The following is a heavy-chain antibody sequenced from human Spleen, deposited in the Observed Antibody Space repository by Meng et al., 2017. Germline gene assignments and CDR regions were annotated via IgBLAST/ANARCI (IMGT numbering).Heavy chain of an antibody. CDR2: IYYSGRT. V-gene: IGHV4-39*07. J-gene: IGHJ6*02. Sequence: SETLSLTCTVSGGSISSVSYYWGWLRQPPGKGLEWIGSIYYSGRTYYNPSLKSRVTISVDTSKNQFSLQLNSVTAADTAVYYCARSSYGYLNGMDVWGHGTTVTVSS. D-gene: IGHD5-18*01. CDR3: ARSSYGYLNGMDV. CDR1: GGSISSVSYY.